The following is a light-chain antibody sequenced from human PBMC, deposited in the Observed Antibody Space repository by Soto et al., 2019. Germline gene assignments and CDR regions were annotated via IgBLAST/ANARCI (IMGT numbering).Light chain of an antibody. CDR3: QQYGSSLPWT. CDR2: GVS. CDR1: QSISSY. V-gene: IGKV3-20*01. J-gene: IGKJ1*01. Sequence: DIVLTQSPGTLSLSPGERATLSCRASQSISSYLAWYQQKPGQAPRLLIYGVSSRAAGIQDRFSGSGSGTDFTLTISRLEPEDFAVFYCQQYGSSLPWTFGQGTKVEIK.